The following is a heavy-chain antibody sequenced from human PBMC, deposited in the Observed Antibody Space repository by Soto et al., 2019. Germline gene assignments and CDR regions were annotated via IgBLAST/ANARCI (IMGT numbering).Heavy chain of an antibody. D-gene: IGHD5-18*01. J-gene: IGHJ4*02. CDR2: LVPQFGTP. CDR1: RGTFNRYA. Sequence: QVQLVQSGAEVKKPGSSVKVSCLASRGTFNRYAINWVRQAPGHGLEWLGALVPQFGTPNYAQKFQDRVTIVADESTNTTSMELRGLTSDDTAVYYCARQNRDTPMVPFDVRGQGTLVTVSS. CDR3: ARQNRDTPMVPFDV. V-gene: IGHV1-69*01.